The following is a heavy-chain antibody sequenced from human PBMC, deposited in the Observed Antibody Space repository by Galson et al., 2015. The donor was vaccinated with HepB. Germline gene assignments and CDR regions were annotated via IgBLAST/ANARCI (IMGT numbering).Heavy chain of an antibody. CDR2: IYYSGST. V-gene: IGHV4-39*01. J-gene: IGHJ4*02. CDR3: ARHTGIAAFFDY. D-gene: IGHD6-13*01. CDR1: GGSISSSSYY. Sequence: ETLSLTCTVSGGSISSSSYYWGWIRQPPGKGLEWIGSIYYSGSTYYNPSLKSRVTISVDTSKNQFSLKLSSVTAADTAVYYCARHTGIAAFFDYWGQGTLVTVSS.